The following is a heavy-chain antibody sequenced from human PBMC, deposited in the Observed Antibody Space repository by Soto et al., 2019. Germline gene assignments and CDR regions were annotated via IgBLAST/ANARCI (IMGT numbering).Heavy chain of an antibody. CDR1: GYTFTSYA. CDR3: ARDSWAGSALNWFDP. V-gene: IGHV1-3*01. D-gene: IGHD6-19*01. J-gene: IGHJ5*02. CDR2: INAGNGNT. Sequence: GASVKVSCKASGYTFTSYAMHWVRQAPGQRLEWMGWINAGNGNTKYSQKFQGRVTITRDTSASTAYMELSSLRSEDTAVYYCARDSWAGSALNWFDPWGQGTLVTVSS.